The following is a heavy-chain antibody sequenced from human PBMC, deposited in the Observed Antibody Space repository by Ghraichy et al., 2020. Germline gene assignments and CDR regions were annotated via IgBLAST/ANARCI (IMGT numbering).Heavy chain of an antibody. J-gene: IGHJ3*02. CDR3: TTDRVSGGSFDAFDI. CDR2: IKSKTDGGTT. Sequence: GGSLRLSCAASGFTFSNAWMSWVRQAPGKGLEWVGRIKSKTDGGTTDYAEPVKGRFTISRDDSKNTRYLQMNSLKTEDTAVYYCTTDRVSGGSFDAFDIWGQGTMVTVSS. V-gene: IGHV3-15*01. D-gene: IGHD2-15*01. CDR1: GFTFSNAW.